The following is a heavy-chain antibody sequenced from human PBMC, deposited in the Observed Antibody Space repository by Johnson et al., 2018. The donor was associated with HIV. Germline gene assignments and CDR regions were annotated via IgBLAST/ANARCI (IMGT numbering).Heavy chain of an antibody. CDR3: ARAEPWDRRHYAFDI. Sequence: VQLVESRGGLFQPGGSPRLSSQASGFTVRSNYISWVRQAPGKGLAWVSVSHSGGDTYYADSMRGRLTISRDNSKNTVYLQMNSLRAEDTAVYYCARAEPWDRRHYAFDIWGQGTVVTVSS. CDR2: SHSGGDT. V-gene: IGHV3-53*01. CDR1: GFTVRSNY. D-gene: IGHD1-1*01. J-gene: IGHJ3*02.